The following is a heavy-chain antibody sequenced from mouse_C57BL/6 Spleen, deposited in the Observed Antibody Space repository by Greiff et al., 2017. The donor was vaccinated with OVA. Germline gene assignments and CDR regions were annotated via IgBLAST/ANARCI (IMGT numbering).Heavy chain of an antibody. Sequence: QVQLQQPGAELVKPGASVKLSCKASGYTFTSYWMHWVKQRPGQGLEWIGMIHPNSGSTNYNEKFKSKATLTVDKSSSTAYMQLSSLTSEDSAVYYWARKSDTTVVATGGYAMDYWGQGTSVTVSS. V-gene: IGHV1-64*01. CDR2: IHPNSGST. D-gene: IGHD1-1*01. CDR1: GYTFTSYW. J-gene: IGHJ4*01. CDR3: ARKSDTTVVATGGYAMDY.